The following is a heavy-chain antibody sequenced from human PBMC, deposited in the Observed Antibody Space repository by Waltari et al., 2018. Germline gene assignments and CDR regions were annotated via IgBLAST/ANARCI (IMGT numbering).Heavy chain of an antibody. J-gene: IGHJ6*02. D-gene: IGHD3-3*01. V-gene: IGHV4-34*01. CDR2: INHLGST. CDR3: ARDRRLYDFWSGYGMDV. Sequence: QVQLQQWGAGLLKPSETLSLTCAVYGGSFSGYYWSWIRQPPGKGLEWFGEINHLGSTNYNPSLKSRGTISVDTSKNQFSLKLSSLTAADTAVYYCARDRRLYDFWSGYGMDVWGQGTTVTVSS. CDR1: GGSFSGYY.